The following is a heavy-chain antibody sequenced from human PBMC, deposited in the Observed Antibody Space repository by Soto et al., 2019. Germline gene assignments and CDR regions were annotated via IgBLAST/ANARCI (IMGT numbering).Heavy chain of an antibody. Sequence: ASVKVSFKASGYTFTSYDINWVRQATGQGLEWMGWMNPNSGNTGYAQKFQGRVTMTRNTSISTAYMELSSLRSEDTAVYYCARGVIGYCSSTSCERGNNWFDPWGQGTLVTVSS. CDR1: GYTFTSYD. CDR3: ARGVIGYCSSTSCERGNNWFDP. J-gene: IGHJ5*02. V-gene: IGHV1-8*01. D-gene: IGHD2-2*01. CDR2: MNPNSGNT.